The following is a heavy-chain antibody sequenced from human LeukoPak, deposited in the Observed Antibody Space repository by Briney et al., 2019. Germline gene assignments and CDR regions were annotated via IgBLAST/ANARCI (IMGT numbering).Heavy chain of an antibody. J-gene: IGHJ4*02. Sequence: SETLSFTCTVSDSSITSTYYWAWFRQPPGKGLEWIATVFRLQTVRTFYNPSLESRLTLSLDPSQNQFSLNLTSVTAADTALYFCTRVLHVPYVIDSWGQGILVTVSS. CDR2: VFRLQTVRT. V-gene: IGHV4-38-2*02. CDR3: TRVLHVPYVIDS. CDR1: DSSITSTYY. D-gene: IGHD2-2*01.